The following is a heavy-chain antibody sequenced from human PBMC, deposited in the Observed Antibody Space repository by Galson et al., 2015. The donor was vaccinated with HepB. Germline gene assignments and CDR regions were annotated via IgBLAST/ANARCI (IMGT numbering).Heavy chain of an antibody. D-gene: IGHD5-18*01. V-gene: IGHV4-34*01. J-gene: IGHJ4*02. CDR1: GGSFSGYY. CDR3: ARLSGYSYGYLGFLDY. CDR2: INHSGST. Sequence: ETLSLTCAVYGGSFSGYYWSWIRQPPGKGLEWIGEINHSGSTNYNPSLKSRVTISVDTSKNQFSLKPSSVTAADTAVYYCARLSGYSYGYLGFLDYWGQGTLVTVSS.